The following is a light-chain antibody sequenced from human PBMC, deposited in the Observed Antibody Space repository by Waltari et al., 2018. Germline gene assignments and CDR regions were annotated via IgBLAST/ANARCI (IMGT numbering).Light chain of an antibody. CDR3: QQYNSYPIT. CDR1: QWISTW. V-gene: IGKV1-5*03. J-gene: IGKJ5*01. Sequence: DIQMTQSPSTLSASVGDRVIITCRASQWISTWLAWYQQKPGKAPKFLIYEASSSESGVPSRFSGSGSGTEFTLTISSLQPDDFATYYCQQYNSYPITFGQGTRLEIK. CDR2: EAS.